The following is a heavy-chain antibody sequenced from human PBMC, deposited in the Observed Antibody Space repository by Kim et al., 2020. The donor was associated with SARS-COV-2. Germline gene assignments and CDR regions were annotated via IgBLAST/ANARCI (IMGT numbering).Heavy chain of an antibody. CDR3: ARDQPCSGGSCSQRSLEGFDY. J-gene: IGHJ4*02. Sequence: SETLSLTCTVSGGSISSYYWSWIRQPAGKGLEWIGRIYTSGSTNYNPSLKSRVTMSVDTSKNQFSLKLSSVTAADTAVYYCARDQPCSGGSCSQRSLEGFDYWGQGTLVTVSS. V-gene: IGHV4-4*07. D-gene: IGHD2-15*01. CDR2: IYTSGST. CDR1: GGSISSYY.